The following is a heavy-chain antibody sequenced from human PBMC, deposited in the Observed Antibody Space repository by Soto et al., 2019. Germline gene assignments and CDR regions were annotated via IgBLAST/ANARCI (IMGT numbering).Heavy chain of an antibody. Sequence: GESLKISCKGSVYSFTSYWIGWVRQMPGKGLELMGIIYPGDSDTRYSPSFQGQVTISADKSISTAYLQWSRLKASDTAMYYCARGTTVTTPGAFDIWGQGTMVTVSS. CDR1: VYSFTSYW. D-gene: IGHD4-4*01. CDR3: ARGTTVTTPGAFDI. CDR2: IYPGDSDT. V-gene: IGHV5-51*01. J-gene: IGHJ3*02.